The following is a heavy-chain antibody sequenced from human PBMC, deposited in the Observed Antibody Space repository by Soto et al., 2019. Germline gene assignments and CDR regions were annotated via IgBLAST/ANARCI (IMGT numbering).Heavy chain of an antibody. V-gene: IGHV3-11*06. CDR3: ARDGGEVIPAAIGGGYGMDV. CDR1: GFTFSDYY. Sequence: PGGSLRLSCAASGFTFSDYYMSWIRQAPGKXLEWISYISGSNIYTNYADSVKGRFTISRDNANNSLYLQTDSLRVEDTAVYYCARDGGEVIPAAIGGGYGMDVWGQGTTVTVSS. CDR2: ISGSNIYT. J-gene: IGHJ6*02. D-gene: IGHD2-2*01.